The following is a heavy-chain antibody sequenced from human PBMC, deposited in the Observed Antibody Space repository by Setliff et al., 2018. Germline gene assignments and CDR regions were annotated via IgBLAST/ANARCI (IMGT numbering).Heavy chain of an antibody. J-gene: IGHJ4*02. CDR1: GFTFSSHW. Sequence: PGGSLRLSCAASGFTFSSHWMHWVRQAPGKGLVWVSRISEDGSDTTYADSVKGRFTISRDNAKNSVYLQMNSLRAEDTAIYYCATTRVWIPVLDSCGQGTLVTVSS. CDR3: ATTRVWIPVLDS. V-gene: IGHV3-74*01. D-gene: IGHD5-18*01. CDR2: ISEDGSDT.